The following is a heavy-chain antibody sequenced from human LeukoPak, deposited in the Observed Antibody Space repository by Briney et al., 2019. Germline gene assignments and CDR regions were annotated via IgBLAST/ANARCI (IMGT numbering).Heavy chain of an antibody. D-gene: IGHD1-26*01. CDR3: ARVRSGSYCDY. CDR2: ISSSTSTI. Sequence: PGRSLRLSCAASGFTFSSSGMNWVRQAPGKGLEWVSYISSSTSTIYYADSVKGRFTVSRDNAKNSLFLQMNTLKEEDTAVYYCARVRSGSYCDYWGQGTLVTVSS. V-gene: IGHV3-48*02. J-gene: IGHJ4*02. CDR1: GFTFSSSG.